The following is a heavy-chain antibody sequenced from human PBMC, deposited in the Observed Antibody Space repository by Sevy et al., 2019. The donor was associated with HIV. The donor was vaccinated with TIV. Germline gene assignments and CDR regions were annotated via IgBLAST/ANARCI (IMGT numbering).Heavy chain of an antibody. Sequence: ASVKFSCKASGYTFTSYGISWVRQAPGQGLEWMGWISCYNGNTNYAQKFQGRVTMTTDTSTSTAYMELRSLRSDDTAVFYCARVPSGSYWSWFDPWGQGTLVTVSS. J-gene: IGHJ5*02. D-gene: IGHD1-26*01. CDR2: ISCYNGNT. V-gene: IGHV1-18*01. CDR3: ARVPSGSYWSWFDP. CDR1: GYTFTSYG.